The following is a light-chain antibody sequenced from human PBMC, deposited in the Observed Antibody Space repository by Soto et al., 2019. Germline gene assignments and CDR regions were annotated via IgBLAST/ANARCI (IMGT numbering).Light chain of an antibody. J-gene: IGKJ5*01. CDR2: DAS. CDR1: QSVGDY. V-gene: IGKV3-11*01. CDR3: QQRSNWPIT. Sequence: EIVLTQSPAILSLSPGERATLSCRASQSVGDYLGWYQQKPGQAPRLLIYDASQRATGVPARFSARGSGTDFTLTISSLEPEDFAIYYCQQRSNWPITFGQGTRLEI.